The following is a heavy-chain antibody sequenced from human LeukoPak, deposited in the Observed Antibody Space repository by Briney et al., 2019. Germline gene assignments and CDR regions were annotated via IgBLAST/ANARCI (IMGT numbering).Heavy chain of an antibody. CDR2: IYYSGST. CDR3: ARIYYYDSSGYYFDY. V-gene: IGHV4-59*08. J-gene: IGHJ4*02. Sequence: SETLSLTCTVSGGSISSYYWSWIRQPPGKGLEWIGYIYYSGSTNYNPSLKSRVTISVDTSKNQFSLKRSSVTAADTAVYYCARIYYYDSSGYYFDYWGQGTLVTVSS. CDR1: GGSISSYY. D-gene: IGHD3-22*01.